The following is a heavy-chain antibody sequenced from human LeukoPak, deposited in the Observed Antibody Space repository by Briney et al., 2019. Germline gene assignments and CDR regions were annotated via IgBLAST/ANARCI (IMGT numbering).Heavy chain of an antibody. V-gene: IGHV1-69*04. Sequence: ASVKVSCKASGGTFSSYAISWVRQAPGQGLEWMGRIIPILGIANYAQKFQGRVTITADKSTSTAYMELSSLRSEDTAVYYCASTPRITMVRGVISLDYWGQGTLVTVSS. CDR3: ASTPRITMVRGVISLDY. D-gene: IGHD3-10*01. J-gene: IGHJ4*02. CDR1: GGTFSSYA. CDR2: IIPILGIA.